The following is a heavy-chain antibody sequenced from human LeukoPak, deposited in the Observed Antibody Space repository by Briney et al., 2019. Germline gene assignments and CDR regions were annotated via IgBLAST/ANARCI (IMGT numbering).Heavy chain of an antibody. D-gene: IGHD3-10*01. CDR1: GASISTYY. V-gene: IGHV4-59*01. CDR2: IHYSGST. Sequence: SETLSLTCTVSGASISTYYWTWIRQPPGKGLEWIGYIHYSGSTNHNPSLKSRVTISVDTSKNQVSLKLSSVTAADTAVYYCARGSYGSGSYRPFGPWGQGTLVTVSS. CDR3: ARGSYGSGSYRPFGP. J-gene: IGHJ5*02.